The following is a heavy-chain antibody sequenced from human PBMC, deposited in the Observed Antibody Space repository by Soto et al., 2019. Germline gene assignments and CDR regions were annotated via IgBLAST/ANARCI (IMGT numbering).Heavy chain of an antibody. Sequence: PSDTLSFTCCVPRVPIRSTNHYWGWVRQCPGTGLECIGFVSSSGSTNYNPSLQGRVSISVHTSRNQFSLRLNSVTAADTAVYYCARHGGAEQINMVRGRLTSSLRYSYGMDVWGQGTTVTVSS. J-gene: IGHJ6*02. CDR1: RVPIRSTNHY. CDR3: ARHGGAEQINMVRGRLTSSLRYSYGMDV. CDR2: VSSSGST. V-gene: IGHV4-39*01. D-gene: IGHD3-10*01.